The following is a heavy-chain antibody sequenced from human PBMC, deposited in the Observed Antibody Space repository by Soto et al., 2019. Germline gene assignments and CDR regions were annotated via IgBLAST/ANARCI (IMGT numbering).Heavy chain of an antibody. Sequence: SETLSITCTVSGGSISSYYWSWIRQPPGKGLEWIGYIYYSGSTNYNPSPKSRVTISVDTSKNQFSLKLSSVTAADTAVYYCARQDYGDADYWGQGTPVTVSS. CDR2: IYYSGST. J-gene: IGHJ4*02. CDR3: ARQDYGDADY. V-gene: IGHV4-59*08. D-gene: IGHD4-17*01. CDR1: GGSISSYY.